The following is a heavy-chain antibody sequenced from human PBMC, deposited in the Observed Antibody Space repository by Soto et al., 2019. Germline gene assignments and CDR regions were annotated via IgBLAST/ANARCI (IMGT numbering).Heavy chain of an antibody. V-gene: IGHV3-7*05. CDR2: IRQDGNRK. CDR3: VRDWSSEGDY. D-gene: IGHD1-26*01. CDR1: GFTFSAYW. J-gene: IGHJ4*02. Sequence: PGGSLRLSCAGSGFTFSAYWMTWVRQAPGKGLEWVANIRQDGNRKNYVDTVKGRFTISRDNAKNSVFLQMNSLRVEDMAVYYCVRDWSSEGDYWGRGSLVTVSS.